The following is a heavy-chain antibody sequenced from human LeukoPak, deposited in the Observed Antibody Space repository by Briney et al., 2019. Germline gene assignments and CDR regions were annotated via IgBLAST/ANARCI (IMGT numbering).Heavy chain of an antibody. CDR2: INAGNGNT. D-gene: IGHD3-10*01. CDR3: ARGGAGSYYSAVDY. J-gene: IGHJ4*02. V-gene: IGHV1-3*01. Sequence: GASVKVSCKASGYTFTSYAMHWVRQAPGQRLEWMGWINAGNGNTKYSQKFQGRVTITRDTSASTAYMELSSLRSEDTAVYYCARGGAGSYYSAVDYWGQGTLVTVSS. CDR1: GYTFTSYA.